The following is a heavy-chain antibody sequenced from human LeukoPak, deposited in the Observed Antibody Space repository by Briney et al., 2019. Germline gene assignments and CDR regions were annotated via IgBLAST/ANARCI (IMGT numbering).Heavy chain of an antibody. Sequence: GGSLRLSCAVSGFTFSSHPIHWVRQAPGKGLEWVAVISSDGNNEYYADSVKGRFTTSRDNSKNTLSLQMTSLRTEDTAVYYCARGGSGWYFDYWGQGTLVTVSS. CDR1: GFTFSSHP. J-gene: IGHJ4*02. V-gene: IGHV3-30*04. CDR2: ISSDGNNE. D-gene: IGHD6-19*01. CDR3: ARGGSGWYFDY.